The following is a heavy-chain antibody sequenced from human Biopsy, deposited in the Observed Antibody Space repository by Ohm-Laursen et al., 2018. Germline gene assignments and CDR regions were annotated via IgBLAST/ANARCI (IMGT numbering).Heavy chain of an antibody. J-gene: IGHJ4*02. Sequence: TQTLTLTRAFSGFSLTSRGEGVGWLRQPPGKAPEWLSLIYWDDDKFYNPSLESRLTITKDTSKNQVLLIMTNMDPVDTATYFCVHRRMTPSEFDYWGQGTLVTVSS. V-gene: IGHV2-5*02. CDR1: GFSLTSRGEG. CDR3: VHRRMTPSEFDY. CDR2: IYWDDDK.